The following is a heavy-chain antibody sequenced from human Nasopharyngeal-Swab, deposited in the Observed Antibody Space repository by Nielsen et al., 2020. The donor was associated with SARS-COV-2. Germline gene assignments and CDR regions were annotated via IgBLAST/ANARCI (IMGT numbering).Heavy chain of an antibody. CDR2: IWYDGKSA. CDR1: GFTFSSYG. D-gene: IGHD3-22*01. V-gene: IGHV3-33*01. Sequence: GESLKISCAASGFTFSSYGMHWVRQAPGRGLEWVAVIWYDGKSANYADSVKGRFSISRDNSKNTLDLQMNSLRVEDTAVYYCAREYYYYSSGYKYTVRGFDYWGQGTPVSVSS. CDR3: AREYYYYSSGYKYTVRGFDY. J-gene: IGHJ4*02.